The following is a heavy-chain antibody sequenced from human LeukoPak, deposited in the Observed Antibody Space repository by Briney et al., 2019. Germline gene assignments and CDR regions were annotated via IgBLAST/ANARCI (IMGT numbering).Heavy chain of an antibody. D-gene: IGHD3-16*02. CDR3: ARVLYDYVWGSYRSYYFDY. CDR2: IYSGGST. Sequence: GGSLRLSCAASGFTVSSNYMSWVRQAPGKGLEWVSVIYSGGSTYYADSVKGRFTISRDNSKNTLYLQMNSLRAEGTAVYYCARVLYDYVWGSYRSYYFDYWGQGTLVTVSS. J-gene: IGHJ4*02. V-gene: IGHV3-53*01. CDR1: GFTVSSNY.